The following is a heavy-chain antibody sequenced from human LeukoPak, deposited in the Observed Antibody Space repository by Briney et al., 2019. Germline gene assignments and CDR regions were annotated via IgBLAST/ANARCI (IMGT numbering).Heavy chain of an antibody. D-gene: IGHD2-15*01. CDR2: IYYSGST. CDR3: ARAWRAALPDFDY. CDR1: GGSISSGGYY. Sequence: PSQTLSLTCTVSGGSISSGGYYWSWIRQHPGKGLEWIRYIYYSGSTYYNPSLKSRVTISVDTSKNQFSLKLSSVTAADTAVYYCARAWRAALPDFDYWGQGTLVTVSS. J-gene: IGHJ4*02. V-gene: IGHV4-31*03.